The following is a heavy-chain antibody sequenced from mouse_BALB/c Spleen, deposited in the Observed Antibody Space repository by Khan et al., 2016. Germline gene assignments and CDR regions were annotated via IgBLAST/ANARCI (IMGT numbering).Heavy chain of an antibody. Sequence: QVQLKQSGPELKKPGETVKISCKASGYTFTNYGMNWVKQAPGKGLKWRGWINTNTGEPTYAEEFKGRFAFSLETSASTAYLQINNLKNEDTATYYCAEDYYGSNWFAYWGQGTLVTVSA. CDR2: INTNTGEP. CDR3: AEDYYGSNWFAY. D-gene: IGHD1-1*01. J-gene: IGHJ3*01. CDR1: GYTFTNYG. V-gene: IGHV9-3*02.